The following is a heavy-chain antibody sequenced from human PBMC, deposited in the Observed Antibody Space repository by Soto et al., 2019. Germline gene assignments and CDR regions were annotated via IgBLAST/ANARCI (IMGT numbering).Heavy chain of an antibody. CDR1: GYTFTGYY. CDR2: INPNSGGT. CDR3: ARDSYCGGDCYSFRGNWFDP. V-gene: IGHV1-2*02. D-gene: IGHD2-21*02. J-gene: IGHJ5*02. Sequence: GASVKVSCKASGYTFTGYYMHWVRQAPGQGLEWMGWINPNSGGTNYAQKFQGRVTMTRDTSISTAYMELSRLRSDDTAVYYCARDSYCGGDCYSFRGNWFDPWGQGTLVTVSS.